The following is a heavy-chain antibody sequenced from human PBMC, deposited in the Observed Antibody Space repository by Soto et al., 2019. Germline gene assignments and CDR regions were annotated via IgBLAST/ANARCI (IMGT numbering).Heavy chain of an antibody. V-gene: IGHV1-69*02. J-gene: IGHJ4*02. CDR3: ARTMPYGSGSYFFDY. Sequence: QVQLVQSGAEVRKPGSSVKVSCKASGGTLSTNSISWVRQAPGQGLEWMGRIIPIVDITNYAQKFQGRVTMNTDTSAVYMELRSLRSEDTAVYYCARTMPYGSGSYFFDYWGLGTLVTVSS. CDR2: IIPIVDIT. CDR1: GGTLSTNS. D-gene: IGHD3-10*01.